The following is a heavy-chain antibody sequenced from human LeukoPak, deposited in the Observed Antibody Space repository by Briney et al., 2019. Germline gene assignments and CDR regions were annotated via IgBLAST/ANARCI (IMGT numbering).Heavy chain of an antibody. Sequence: SETLSLTCTVSGGSISSYYWSWIRQPPGQGLEWIGYIYYSGSTNYNPSLKSRVTISVDTSKNQFSLKLTSVTAADTAVYYCAREAAYSSGWYNGMDVWGQGTTVTVSS. CDR2: IYYSGST. J-gene: IGHJ6*02. CDR3: AREAAYSSGWYNGMDV. D-gene: IGHD6-19*01. V-gene: IGHV4-59*01. CDR1: GGSISSYY.